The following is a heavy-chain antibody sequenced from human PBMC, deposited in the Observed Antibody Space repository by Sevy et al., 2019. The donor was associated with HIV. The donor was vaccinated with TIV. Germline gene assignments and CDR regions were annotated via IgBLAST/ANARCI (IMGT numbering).Heavy chain of an antibody. CDR2: FYNRGST. CDR1: VASFPSRPSY. V-gene: IGHV4-39*01. J-gene: IGHJ4*02. Sequence: SEPRSLTSTVSVASFPSRPSYWAWSLKPPGRGRGGIGGFYNRGSTSNNNPSPKSRVTISVDTPKNQFSLNLNSVTAADTSVYYCARHDGTTPEYFDYWGQGTLVTVSS. D-gene: IGHD2-15*01. CDR3: ARHDGTTPEYFDY.